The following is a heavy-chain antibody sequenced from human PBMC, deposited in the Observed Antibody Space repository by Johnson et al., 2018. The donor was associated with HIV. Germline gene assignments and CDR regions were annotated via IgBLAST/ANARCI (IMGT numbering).Heavy chain of an antibody. Sequence: QVQLVESGGGVVQPGRSLRLSCAASGFAFSSYAMHWVRQAPGKGLEWVAVISYDGSNKYYADSVKGRFTISIDNSKNTLYLQMTSLRAEDTAGYYCARAAAAATAAFDIWGQGTIVTVSS. CDR1: GFAFSSYA. J-gene: IGHJ3*02. CDR2: ISYDGSNK. V-gene: IGHV3-30*04. D-gene: IGHD6-13*01. CDR3: ARAAAAATAAFDI.